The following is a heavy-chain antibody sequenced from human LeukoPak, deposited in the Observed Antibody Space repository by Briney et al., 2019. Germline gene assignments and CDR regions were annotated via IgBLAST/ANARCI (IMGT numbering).Heavy chain of an antibody. Sequence: PGGFLRLSCAASGFTVSSIYMNWVRQAPGKGLEWVSVIYSGGSTYYADSVKGRFTISRDNSKNTLFLQMNSLRAEDTAVYYCARTRVGATNPDAFDIWGQGTMVTVSS. CDR3: ARTRVGATNPDAFDI. J-gene: IGHJ3*02. V-gene: IGHV3-53*01. CDR1: GFTVSSIY. D-gene: IGHD1-26*01. CDR2: IYSGGST.